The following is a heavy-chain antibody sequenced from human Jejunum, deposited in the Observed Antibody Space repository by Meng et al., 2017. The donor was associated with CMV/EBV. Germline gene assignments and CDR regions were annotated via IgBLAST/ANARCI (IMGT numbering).Heavy chain of an antibody. J-gene: IGHJ4*02. CDR2: MSSSGST. CDR3: ARDSSTSFDY. CDR1: GGPITSYF. V-gene: IGHV4-4*07. Sequence: VHLQESGPGLVKPSETLSLTCSVSGGPITSYFWSWIRQPAGKGMEWIGRMSSSGSTYYNPSLKSRVTMSMDTAKNQFSLKLTSVTAADTAMYYCARDSSTSFDYWGQGTLVTVSS.